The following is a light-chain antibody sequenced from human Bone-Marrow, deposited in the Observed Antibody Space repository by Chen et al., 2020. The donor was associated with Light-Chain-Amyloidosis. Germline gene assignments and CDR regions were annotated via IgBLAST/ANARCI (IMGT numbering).Light chain of an antibody. V-gene: IGKV3-20*01. CDR1: QTISSNS. CDR2: GSS. CDR3: QQYGTSPLT. J-gene: IGKJ4*01. Sequence: EILLTQPPDTLSLSPGEGANLSCRTSQTISSNSLTWYQQKFGQAPRLLIYGSSSRATGIPDRVTGSGSGTDFTLTINRLEPEDFAMYYCQQYGTSPLTFGGGTKVEIK.